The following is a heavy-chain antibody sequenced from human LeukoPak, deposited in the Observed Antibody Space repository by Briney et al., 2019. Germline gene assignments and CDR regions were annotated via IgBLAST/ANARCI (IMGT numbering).Heavy chain of an antibody. J-gene: IGHJ3*02. CDR1: GFTFSSYA. V-gene: IGHV3-64*01. CDR2: ISYNGVST. Sequence: GGSLRLSCTASGFTFSSYAMYWVRQAPGKGLEYVSAISYNGVSTYHANSVKGRFTISRDNSKNTLYLQMGSLRAEDTAVYYCAREEHYDNRPGDAFDIWGQGTMVTVSS. D-gene: IGHD3-22*01. CDR3: AREEHYDNRPGDAFDI.